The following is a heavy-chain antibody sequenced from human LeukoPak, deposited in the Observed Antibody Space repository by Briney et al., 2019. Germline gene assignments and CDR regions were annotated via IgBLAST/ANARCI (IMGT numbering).Heavy chain of an antibody. D-gene: IGHD6-19*01. CDR1: GFTFSSYS. CDR3: ARGDNSGWRNVYYFDY. J-gene: IGHJ4*02. Sequence: PGGSLGLSCAASGFTFSSYSMNWVRQAPGKGLEWVSSISSSSSYIYYADSVKGRFTISRDNAKNSLYLQMNSLRAEDTAVYYCARGDNSGWRNVYYFDYWGQGTLVTVSS. CDR2: ISSSSSYI. V-gene: IGHV3-21*01.